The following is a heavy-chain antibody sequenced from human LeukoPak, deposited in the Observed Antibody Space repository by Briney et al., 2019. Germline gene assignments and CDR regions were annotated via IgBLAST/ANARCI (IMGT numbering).Heavy chain of an antibody. CDR2: ISSSSYI. Sequence: PGGSLRLSCAASGFTFSSYSMNWVRQAPGKGLEWVSSISSSSYIYYADSVKGRFTISRDNAKNSLYLRMNSLRAEDTAVYYCARVGRLDISSWYSYWGQGTLVTVSS. CDR1: GFTFSSYS. J-gene: IGHJ4*02. CDR3: ARVGRLDISSWYSY. V-gene: IGHV3-21*01. D-gene: IGHD6-13*01.